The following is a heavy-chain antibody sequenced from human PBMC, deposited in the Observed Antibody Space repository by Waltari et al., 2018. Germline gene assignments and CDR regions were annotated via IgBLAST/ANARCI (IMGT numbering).Heavy chain of an antibody. V-gene: IGHV4-34*01. CDR2: INHSGST. Sequence: QVQLQQWGAGLLKPSETLSLPCAVYAGSFTGYYWRWIRQPPGTGLEWIGEINHSGSTKDNTDLKSRGTRSVDKSKNQFSLKLSAVTAAETAVYYCASRPGSGYYRDPNYYFDYWGQGTLVTVSS. D-gene: IGHD3-22*01. J-gene: IGHJ4*02. CDR1: AGSFTGYY. CDR3: ASRPGSGYYRDPNYYFDY.